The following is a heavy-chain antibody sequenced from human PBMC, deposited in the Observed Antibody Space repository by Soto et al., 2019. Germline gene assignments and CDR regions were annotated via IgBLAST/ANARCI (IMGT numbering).Heavy chain of an antibody. CDR3: ARGSYDSSGYYADY. V-gene: IGHV1-69*12. CDR2: IIPIFGTA. D-gene: IGHD3-22*01. CDR1: GGTFSSYA. Sequence: QVQLVQSGAEVKKPGSSVKVSCKASGGTFSSYAISWVRQAPGQGLEWMGGIIPIFGTANYAQKFQGRVTIPADESTSTAYMERSSLRSEDTAVYYCARGSYDSSGYYADYWGQGTLVTVSS. J-gene: IGHJ4*02.